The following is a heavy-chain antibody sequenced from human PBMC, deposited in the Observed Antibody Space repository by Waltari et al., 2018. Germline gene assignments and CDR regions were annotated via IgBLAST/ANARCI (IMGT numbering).Heavy chain of an antibody. J-gene: IGHJ5*02. CDR2: ITPSFDTT. Sequence: QVQLVQSGAEVKKPGSSVKVSCKASGGTFSTHSVIWVGQAPGQGLEWMGGITPSFDTTHYAQRFQGRVRNNADESTGTAYMELSSLTFEDTAVYYCARSRAAVGEAAKSGYDTWGQGTMVTVSS. CDR1: GGTFSTHS. D-gene: IGHD6-13*01. V-gene: IGHV1-69*12. CDR3: ARSRAAVGEAAKSGYDT.